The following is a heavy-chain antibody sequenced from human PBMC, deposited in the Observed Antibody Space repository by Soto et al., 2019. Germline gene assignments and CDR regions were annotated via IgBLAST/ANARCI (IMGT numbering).Heavy chain of an antibody. CDR3: ARDQSWHDLVWWFDP. V-gene: IGHV1-69*04. CDR2: IIPILGIA. Sequence: ASVKVSCKASGYTFTSYGISWVRQAPGQGLEWMGRIIPILGIANYAQKFQGRVTITADKSTSTAYMELSSLRSEDTAVYYCARDQSWHDLVWWFDPWGQGTLVTVSS. D-gene: IGHD1-1*01. J-gene: IGHJ5*02. CDR1: GYTFTSYG.